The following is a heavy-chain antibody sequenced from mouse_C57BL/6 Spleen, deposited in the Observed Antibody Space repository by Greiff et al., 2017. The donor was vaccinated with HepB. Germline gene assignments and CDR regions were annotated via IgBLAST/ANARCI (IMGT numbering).Heavy chain of an antibody. CDR1: GFTFSSYG. V-gene: IGHV5-6*01. CDR2: ISSGGSYT. CDR3: ASSRLPYAMDY. J-gene: IGHJ4*01. Sequence: EVQRVESGGDLVKPGGSLKLSCAASGFTFSSYGMSWVRQTPDKRLEWVATISSGGSYTYYPDSVKGRFTISRDNAKNTLYLQMSSLKSEDTAMYYCASSRLPYAMDYWGQGTSVTVSS.